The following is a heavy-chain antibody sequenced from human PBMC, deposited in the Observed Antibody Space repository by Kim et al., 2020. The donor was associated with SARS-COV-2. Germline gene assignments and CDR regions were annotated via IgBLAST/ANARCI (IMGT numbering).Heavy chain of an antibody. D-gene: IGHD6-19*01. Sequence: ASVKVSCKTSGYMFTGHYMHWVRQAPGQGLEWMGWINPNTGDRFFAQSFHDRVTLTRDISINTVYMEVKGLTSDDTAIYFCARGRGNGWSLYYLDFWGPGTLVTVTS. CDR2: INPNTGDR. CDR1: GYMFTGHY. J-gene: IGHJ4*02. V-gene: IGHV1-2*02. CDR3: ARGRGNGWSLYYLDF.